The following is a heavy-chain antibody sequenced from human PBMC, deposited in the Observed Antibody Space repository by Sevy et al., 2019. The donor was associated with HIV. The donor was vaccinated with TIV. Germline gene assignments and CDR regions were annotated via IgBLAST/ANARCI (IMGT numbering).Heavy chain of an antibody. D-gene: IGHD3-22*01. J-gene: IGHJ4*02. CDR3: TRWQQRGPYYYDSSGFNYFDY. Sequence: SESLSLTCTVSGGSISSYYWSWIRQPPGKGLEWIGYIYYRGSTNYNPSLKSRVTISVDTSKNQFSLKLSSVTAADTAVYYCTRWQQRGPYYYDSSGFNYFDYWGQGTLVTVSS. CDR2: IYYRGST. V-gene: IGHV4-59*01. CDR1: GGSISSYY.